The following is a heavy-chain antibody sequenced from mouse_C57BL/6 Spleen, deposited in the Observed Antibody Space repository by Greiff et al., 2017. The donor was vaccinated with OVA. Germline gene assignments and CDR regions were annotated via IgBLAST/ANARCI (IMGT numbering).Heavy chain of an antibody. CDR2: INPNNGGT. J-gene: IGHJ2*01. Sequence: VQLQQSGPELVKPGASVKMSCKASGYTFTDYNMHWVKQSHGKSLEWIGYINPNNGGTSYNQKFKGKATLTVNKSSSTAYMELSSLTSEDSAVYYCARASLYGSSYCDYWGQGTTLTVSS. CDR1: GYTFTDYN. V-gene: IGHV1-22*01. CDR3: ARASLYGSSYCDY. D-gene: IGHD1-1*01.